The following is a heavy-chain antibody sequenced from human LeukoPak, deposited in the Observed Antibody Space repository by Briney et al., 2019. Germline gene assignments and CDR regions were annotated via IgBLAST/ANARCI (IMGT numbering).Heavy chain of an antibody. D-gene: IGHD3-10*01. CDR1: GFTFSSYA. J-gene: IGHJ5*02. CDR3: VRDLDGSGNYHWFDP. CDR2: ISASGGST. V-gene: IGHV3-23*01. Sequence: GGSLRLSCAASGFTFSSYAMNWVRQAPGKGLEWVSAISASGGSTYYTDSVKGRFTISRDNAKNTLYLQMNSLRAEDTAMYYCVRDLDGSGNYHWFDPWGQGTLVTVSS.